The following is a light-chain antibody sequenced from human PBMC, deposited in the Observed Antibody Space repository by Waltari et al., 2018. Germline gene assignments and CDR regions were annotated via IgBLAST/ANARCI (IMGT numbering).Light chain of an antibody. J-gene: IGLJ3*02. V-gene: IGLV2-14*03. Sequence: QSALTQPASVSGSPGQSITISCTGTSSDIGTYNYVSWYQQHPGKAPKLMIFDVSQRPSGVSDRFSGSKSGNTASLTISGLHAEDEADYYCSSYTTSDTFWVFGGGTKVTVL. CDR3: SSYTTSDTFWV. CDR1: SSDIGTYNY. CDR2: DVS.